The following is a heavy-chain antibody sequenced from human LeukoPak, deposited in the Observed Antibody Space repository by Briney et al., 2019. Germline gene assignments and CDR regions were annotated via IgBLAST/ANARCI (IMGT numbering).Heavy chain of an antibody. V-gene: IGHV1-69*05. CDR2: IIPIYGTA. CDR3: ARDLADHYYDSSGARDY. CDR1: GGTFSSYA. J-gene: IGHJ4*02. Sequence: SVKVSCKASGGTFSSYAISWVRQAPGQGLEWMGGIIPIYGTANYAQKLQGRVTMTTDTSTSTAYMELRSLRSDDTAVYYCARDLADHYYDSSGARDYWGQGTLVTVSS. D-gene: IGHD3-22*01.